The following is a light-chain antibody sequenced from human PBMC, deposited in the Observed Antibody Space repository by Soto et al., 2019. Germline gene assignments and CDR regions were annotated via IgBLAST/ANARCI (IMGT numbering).Light chain of an antibody. CDR3: HQFNNYPLT. Sequence: AIQLTQSPSSLSAYVGDRVTITCRASQGISSALAWYQQKPGKPPKLLIYDASSLESGVPSRFSGSGSGTDFTLTISSLQPEDFATYYCHQFNNYPLTFGGGTKVDIK. CDR1: QGISSA. J-gene: IGKJ4*01. V-gene: IGKV1D-13*01. CDR2: DAS.